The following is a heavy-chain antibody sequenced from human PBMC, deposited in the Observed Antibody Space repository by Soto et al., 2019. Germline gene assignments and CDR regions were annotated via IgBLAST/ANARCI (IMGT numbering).Heavy chain of an antibody. Sequence: QVQLVESGGGVVQPGRSLRLSCAASGFTFSSYAMQWVRQAPGKGLEWVAVISYDGSNKYYADSVKGRFTISRDNSKNTLYLQMNSLRAEDTAVYYCANPSSGHDSWGHGTLVTVSS. CDR1: GFTFSSYA. D-gene: IGHD6-19*01. J-gene: IGHJ5*01. V-gene: IGHV3-30-3*01. CDR3: ANPSSGHDS. CDR2: ISYDGSNK.